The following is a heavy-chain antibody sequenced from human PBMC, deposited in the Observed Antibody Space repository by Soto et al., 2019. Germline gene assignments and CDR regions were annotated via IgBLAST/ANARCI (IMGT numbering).Heavy chain of an antibody. CDR3: AKDVGQQLVLNYGMDV. CDR2: VSYDGNHK. D-gene: IGHD6-13*01. CDR1: GFTFRSFG. J-gene: IGHJ6*02. V-gene: IGHV3-30*18. Sequence: QVQLVESGGGVIQPGTSLSLSCESSGFTFRSFGMYWVRQAPGKGLEWVAVVSYDGNHKYYADSVKGRFTVSRDNAKNMLYLQMNSLRGEDTAVYYCAKDVGQQLVLNYGMDVWGQGTTVTVSS.